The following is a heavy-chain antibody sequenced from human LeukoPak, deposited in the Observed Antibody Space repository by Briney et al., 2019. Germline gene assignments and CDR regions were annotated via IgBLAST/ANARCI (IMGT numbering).Heavy chain of an antibody. CDR3: ARADPLYIVLMVYATHLDY. Sequence: ASVKVSCKASGYTFTSYYMHWVRQAPEQGLEWMGIINPSGGSTSYAQKFQGRVTMTRDTSTSTVYMELSSLRSEDTAVYYCARADPLYIVLMVYATHLDYWGQGTLVTVSS. V-gene: IGHV1-46*01. CDR1: GYTFTSYY. J-gene: IGHJ4*02. CDR2: INPSGGST. D-gene: IGHD2-8*01.